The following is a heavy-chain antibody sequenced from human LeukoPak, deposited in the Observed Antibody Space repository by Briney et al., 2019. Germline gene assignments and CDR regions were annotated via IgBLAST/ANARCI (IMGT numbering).Heavy chain of an antibody. D-gene: IGHD3-16*01. V-gene: IGHV3-30*18. CDR3: AKSRAVWGSPDDY. J-gene: IGHJ4*02. Sequence: GRSLRLSCAASGFTFSSYGMHWVRQAPGKGLEWVAVISYDGSNKYYADPVKGRFTISRDNSKNTLYLQMNSLRAEDTAVYYCAKSRAVWGSPDDYWGQGTLVTVSS. CDR2: ISYDGSNK. CDR1: GFTFSSYG.